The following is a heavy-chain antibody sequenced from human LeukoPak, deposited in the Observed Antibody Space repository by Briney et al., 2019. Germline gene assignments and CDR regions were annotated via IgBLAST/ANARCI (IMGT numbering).Heavy chain of an antibody. CDR2: IYQSGST. V-gene: IGHV4-39*07. CDR1: GGSISSSSYY. CDR3: ARDSWGYTYGSVATIMGVGSFDY. J-gene: IGHJ4*02. Sequence: PSETLSLTCTVSGGSISSSSYYWGWIRQPPGKGLEWIGSIYQSGSTYYNPSLKSRVTISVDMSKNQFSLKLSSVTAADTAVYYCARDSWGYTYGSVATIMGVGSFDYWGQGTLVTVSS. D-gene: IGHD5-12*01.